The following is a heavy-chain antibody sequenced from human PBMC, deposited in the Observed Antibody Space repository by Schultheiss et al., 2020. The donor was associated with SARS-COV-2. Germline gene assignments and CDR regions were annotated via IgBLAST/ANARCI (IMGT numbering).Heavy chain of an antibody. CDR1: GYTFTSYY. CDR3: AKDRRYSSSWYAFDY. Sequence: ASVKVSCKASGYTFTSYYMHWVRQAPGQGLEWMGIINPSGGSTSYAQKFQGRVTITADKSTSTAYMELSSLRAEDTALYYCAKDRRYSSSWYAFDYWGQGTLVTVSS. D-gene: IGHD6-13*01. J-gene: IGHJ4*02. V-gene: IGHV1-46*01. CDR2: INPSGGST.